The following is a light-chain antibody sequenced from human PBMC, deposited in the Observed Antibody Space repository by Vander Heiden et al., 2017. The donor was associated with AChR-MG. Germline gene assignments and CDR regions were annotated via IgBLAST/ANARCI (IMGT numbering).Light chain of an antibody. J-gene: IGKJ4*01. CDR1: QSVSSS. CDR2: DAS. V-gene: IGKV3-11*01. CDR3: HQRSNWPLT. Sequence: EIVLTQSPATLSLSPGERATLSCRASQSVSSSLAWYQQKPGQAPRLLIYDASNRATGIPARFSGSGSGTDFTLTISSIEPEDFALYYCHQRSNWPLTFGGGTKLEIK.